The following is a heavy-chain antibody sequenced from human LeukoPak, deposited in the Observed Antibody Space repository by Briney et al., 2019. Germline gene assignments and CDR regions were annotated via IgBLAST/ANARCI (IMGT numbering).Heavy chain of an antibody. CDR2: IYYSGST. J-gene: IGHJ3*01. D-gene: IGHD1-20*01. Sequence: SETLSLTCTVSGGSISSSSYYWGWIRQPPGKGLEWIGSIYYSGSTYYNPSLKSRVTISVDTSKNQFSLKLSSVTAADTAVYYCASHGVRITGTTVSGAFDFWGQGTMVTVSS. V-gene: IGHV4-39*07. CDR1: GGSISSSSYY. CDR3: ASHGVRITGTTVSGAFDF.